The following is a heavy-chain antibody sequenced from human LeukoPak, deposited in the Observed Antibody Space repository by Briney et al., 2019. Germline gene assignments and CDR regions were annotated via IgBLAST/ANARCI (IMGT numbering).Heavy chain of an antibody. V-gene: IGHV4-59*01. J-gene: IGHJ4*02. CDR3: ARGDYDYYFDF. CDR1: GGSISSYY. Sequence: SETLSLTCTVSGGSISSYYWSWIRQPPGKGLEWIGYIYYSGSTNYNPSLKSRVTISVDTSKNQFSLKLSSVTAADTAVYYCARGDYDYYFDFWGQGTLVTVSS. D-gene: IGHD4-17*01. CDR2: IYYSGST.